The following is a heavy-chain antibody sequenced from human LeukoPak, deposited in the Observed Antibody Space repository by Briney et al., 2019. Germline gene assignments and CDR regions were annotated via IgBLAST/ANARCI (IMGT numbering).Heavy chain of an antibody. CDR3: ARGAVVPAAMSPYYYYGMDV. V-gene: IGHV1-8*01. J-gene: IGHJ6*02. CDR2: MNPNSGNT. Sequence: GASVKVSCKASGYTFTSYDIHWVRQATGQGLEWMGWMNPNSGNTGYAQKFQGRVTMTRNTSMSTAYMELSSLRSEDTVVYYCARGAVVPAAMSPYYYYGMDVWGQGTTVTVSS. D-gene: IGHD2-2*01. CDR1: GYTFTSYD.